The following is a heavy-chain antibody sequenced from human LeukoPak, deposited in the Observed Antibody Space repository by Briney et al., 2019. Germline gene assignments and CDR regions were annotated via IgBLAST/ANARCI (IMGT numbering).Heavy chain of an antibody. CDR3: ATQPVRIAAANGVDY. V-gene: IGHV3-11*01. CDR1: GFTFSDYN. Sequence: GGSLRLSCAASGFTFSDYNMRWIRQAPGKGLEWVSSISRSGSTKYYADSVKGRFTISRDNSKNTLYLQMNSLRAEDTAVYYCATQPVRIAAANGVDYWGQGTLVTVSS. D-gene: IGHD6-13*01. J-gene: IGHJ4*02. CDR2: ISRSGSTK.